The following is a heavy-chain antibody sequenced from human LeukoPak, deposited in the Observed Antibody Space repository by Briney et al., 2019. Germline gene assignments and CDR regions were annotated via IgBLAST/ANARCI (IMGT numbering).Heavy chain of an antibody. Sequence: SQTLSLTCTVSGGSISSGGYYWSWIRQPPGKGLEWIGYIYHSGSTNYNPSLKSRVTISVDTSKNQFSLKLSSVTAADTAVYYCASSPPKRYFDWSYYYGMDVWGQGTTVTVSS. J-gene: IGHJ6*02. CDR2: IYHSGST. CDR3: ASSPPKRYFDWSYYYGMDV. V-gene: IGHV4-30-2*02. D-gene: IGHD3-9*01. CDR1: GGSISSGGYY.